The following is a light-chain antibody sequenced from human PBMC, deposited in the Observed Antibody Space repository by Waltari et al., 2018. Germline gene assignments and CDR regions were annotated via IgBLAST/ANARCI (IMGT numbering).Light chain of an antibody. CDR1: NSNIGINY. V-gene: IGLV1-51*02. CDR2: ENK. CDR3: GTWDNSLSAWV. Sequence: QSVLTQPPSVSATPGQRVTISCSGSNSNIGINYISWHQQLPRTAPKLLIYENKKRPSGIPDRFSGSKSGTSATLGITGLQTEDEADYYCGTWDNSLSAWVFGGGTKLTVL. J-gene: IGLJ3*02.